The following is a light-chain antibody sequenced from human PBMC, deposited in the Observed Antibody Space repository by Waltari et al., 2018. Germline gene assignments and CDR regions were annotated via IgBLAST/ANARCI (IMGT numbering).Light chain of an antibody. CDR3: QQGYNSPLT. CDR2: AAS. CDR1: QAISSW. Sequence: DIQLTEYPASMSASVGDKVTITCQASQAISSWLAWYQQKPGKAPKLLIYAASSLHTGVPSRFSGSGSGTDYTLSISSLQPEDFATFYCQQGYNSPLTFGGGTKVEIK. J-gene: IGKJ4*01. V-gene: IGKV1-12*01.